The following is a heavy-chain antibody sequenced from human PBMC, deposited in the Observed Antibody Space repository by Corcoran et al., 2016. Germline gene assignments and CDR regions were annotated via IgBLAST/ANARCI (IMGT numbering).Heavy chain of an antibody. Sequence: QVTLKESGPALVKPTQTLTLTCTFSGFSLSTSGMRVSWIRQPPGKALEWLARIDWDDNKFYSTSLKTRLTISKDTSKNQVVLTMTNMDPVDTATYYCARPSGVDDAFDIWGQGTMVTVSS. CDR3: ARPSGVDDAFDI. D-gene: IGHD5-12*01. CDR1: GFSLSTSGMR. J-gene: IGHJ3*02. V-gene: IGHV2-70*04. CDR2: IDWDDNK.